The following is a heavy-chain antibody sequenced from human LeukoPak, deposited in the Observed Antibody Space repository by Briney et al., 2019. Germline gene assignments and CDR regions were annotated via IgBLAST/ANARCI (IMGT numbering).Heavy chain of an antibody. D-gene: IGHD1-26*01. Sequence: ASETLSLTCTVSGGSISSSSYYWGWIRQPPGKGLEWIGSIYYSGSTYYNPSLKSRVTISVDTSKNQFSLKLSSVTAADTAVYYCASSSRWELRYYFDYWGQGTLVTVSS. V-gene: IGHV4-39*07. J-gene: IGHJ4*02. CDR2: IYYSGST. CDR1: GGSISSSSYY. CDR3: ASSSRWELRYYFDY.